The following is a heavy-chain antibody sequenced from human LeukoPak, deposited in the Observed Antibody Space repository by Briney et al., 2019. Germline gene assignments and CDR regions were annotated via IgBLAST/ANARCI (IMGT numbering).Heavy chain of an antibody. J-gene: IGHJ4*02. CDR1: GFNFNNYY. Sequence: PGGSLRLSCVASGFNFNNYYMSWVRQAPGKGLEWVADIRHDGSTEYNVDSVRGRFTISRDNAKNSLFLQMNSLRAEDTAVYYCGRGVSGNYFSLDYWGQGTLVTVSS. CDR2: IRHDGSTE. D-gene: IGHD3-10*01. CDR3: GRGVSGNYFSLDY. V-gene: IGHV3-7*04.